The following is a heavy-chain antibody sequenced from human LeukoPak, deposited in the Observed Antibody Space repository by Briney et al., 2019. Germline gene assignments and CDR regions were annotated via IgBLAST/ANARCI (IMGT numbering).Heavy chain of an antibody. CDR1: GGPFNNYA. V-gene: IGHV1-69*13. Sequence: SVKVSCKASGGPFNNYAISWVRQAPGQGLEWMGGIIPMFDSENYAQKFQGRVTITADESTSTAYMELNSLRSEDTAVYFCATDTSITAAGNLTYWGQGTLVTVSS. J-gene: IGHJ4*02. D-gene: IGHD6-13*01. CDR2: IIPMFDSE. CDR3: ATDTSITAAGNLTY.